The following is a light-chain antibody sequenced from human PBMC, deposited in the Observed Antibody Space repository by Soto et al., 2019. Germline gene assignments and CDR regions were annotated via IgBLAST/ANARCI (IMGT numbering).Light chain of an antibody. CDR1: SGHSRNI. Sequence: QLVLTQSSSASASLGSSVKLTCTLSSGHSRNIIAWHQQQPGKAPRCLMKLEDSGTYNKGSGVPDLFSGASSGADRYLTISNVRFEGEADYYCETWDTNSRVFGGGTKLTVL. V-gene: IGLV4-60*02. CDR2: LEDSGTY. CDR3: ETWDTNSRV. J-gene: IGLJ3*02.